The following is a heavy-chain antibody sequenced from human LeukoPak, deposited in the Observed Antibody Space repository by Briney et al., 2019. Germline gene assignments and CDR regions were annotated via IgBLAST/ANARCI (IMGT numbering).Heavy chain of an antibody. V-gene: IGHV4-31*03. CDR3: GRGTTSRSQNYYYYYGMDV. CDR1: GGSISSGGYS. Sequence: SETLSLTCTVSGGSISSGGYSWSWIRQHPGKGLEWIGYIYYSGSTYYNPSLKSRVTISVDTSKNQFSLKLSSVTAADTAVYYCGRGTTSRSQNYYYYYGMDVWGQGTTVTVSS. J-gene: IGHJ6*02. D-gene: IGHD1-1*01. CDR2: IYYSGST.